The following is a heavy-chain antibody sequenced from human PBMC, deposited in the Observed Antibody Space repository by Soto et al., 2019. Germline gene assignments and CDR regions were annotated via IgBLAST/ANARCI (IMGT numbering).Heavy chain of an antibody. J-gene: IGHJ4*02. CDR3: ARGHPSPYYFDY. CDR1: GVTFSSYA. CDR2: IIPIFGTA. Sequence: VKVSCKASGVTFSSYAISWVRQAPGQGLEWMGGIIPIFGTANYAQKFQGRVTITADESTSTAYMELSSLRSEDTAVYYCARGHPSPYYFDYWGQGTLVTVSS. V-gene: IGHV1-69*13.